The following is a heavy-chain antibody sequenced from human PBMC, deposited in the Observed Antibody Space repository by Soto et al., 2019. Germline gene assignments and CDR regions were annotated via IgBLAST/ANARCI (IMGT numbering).Heavy chain of an antibody. Sequence: QVQLVESGGGVVQPGRSLRLSCAASGFTFSSYGMHWVRQAPGKGLEWVAVISYDGSNKYYADSVKGRFTISRDNSKNTLYLQMNSLRAEDTAVYYCAKEGYSINLFDYWGKGTLVTVSS. CDR2: ISYDGSNK. CDR3: AKEGYSINLFDY. V-gene: IGHV3-30*18. CDR1: GFTFSSYG. D-gene: IGHD6-13*01. J-gene: IGHJ4*02.